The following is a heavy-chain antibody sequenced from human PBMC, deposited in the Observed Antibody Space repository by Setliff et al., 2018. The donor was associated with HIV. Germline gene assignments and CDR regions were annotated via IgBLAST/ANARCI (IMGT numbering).Heavy chain of an antibody. CDR2: SYHSGSP. D-gene: IGHD6-6*01. V-gene: IGHV4-31*03. CDR3: ARMGAARPLYYYGMDV. Sequence: SETLSLTCSVFRGSLSSGGYYWSWIRQHPGKGLEWIGYSYHSGSPSYNPSLKSRTTISVDTSKNVFSLKLSSVTAADTAVYYCARMGAARPLYYYGMDVWGRGTTVTVSS. J-gene: IGHJ6*02. CDR1: RGSLSSGGYY.